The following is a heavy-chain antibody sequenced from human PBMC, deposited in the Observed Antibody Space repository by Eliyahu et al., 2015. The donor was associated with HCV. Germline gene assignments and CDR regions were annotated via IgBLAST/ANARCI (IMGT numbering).Heavy chain of an antibody. V-gene: IGHV4-59*01. CDR2: IYYSGST. J-gene: IGHJ3*02. D-gene: IGHD3-22*01. CDR1: GGSIXSYX. CDR3: ARVYYYDSSGXLEAXDI. Sequence: QVQLQESGPGLVKPSETLSLPCXXSGGSIXSYXWSWIRQPPGKGXEWIGYIYYSGSTNYNPPXKSRXTISVDTSKNQFSLKLSSVTAADTAVYYCARVYYYDSSGXLEAXDIWGQGTMVTVSS.